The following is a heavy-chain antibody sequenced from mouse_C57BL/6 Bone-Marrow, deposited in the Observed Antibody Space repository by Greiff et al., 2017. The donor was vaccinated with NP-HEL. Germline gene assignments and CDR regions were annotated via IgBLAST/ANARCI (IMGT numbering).Heavy chain of an antibody. Sequence: VKVVESDAELVKPGASVKISCKVSGYTFTDHTIHWMKQRPEQGLEWIGYIYPRDGSTKYNEKFKGKATLTADKSSSTAYMQLNSLTSEDSAVYFCARSPYYYGSDWYFDVWGTGTTVTVSS. J-gene: IGHJ1*03. V-gene: IGHV1-78*01. D-gene: IGHD1-1*01. CDR1: GYTFTDHT. CDR3: ARSPYYYGSDWYFDV. CDR2: IYPRDGST.